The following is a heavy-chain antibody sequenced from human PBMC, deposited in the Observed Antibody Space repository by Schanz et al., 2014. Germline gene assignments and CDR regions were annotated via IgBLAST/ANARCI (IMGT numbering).Heavy chain of an antibody. Sequence: VQLVESGGGVVQPGRSLRLSCAASGFTFSTHAMHWVRQAPGKGLEWVAVIWSDGTNEYYADSVKGRFTISRDNSKNTVYLQMNSLRPGDTAVYYCAKGRFGELSAFDIWGQGTMVTVSS. CDR1: GFTFSTHA. CDR2: IWSDGTNE. V-gene: IGHV3-30*18. D-gene: IGHD3-10*01. J-gene: IGHJ3*02. CDR3: AKGRFGELSAFDI.